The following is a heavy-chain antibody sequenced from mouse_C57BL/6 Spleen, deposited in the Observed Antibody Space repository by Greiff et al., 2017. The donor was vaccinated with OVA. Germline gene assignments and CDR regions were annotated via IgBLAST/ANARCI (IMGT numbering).Heavy chain of an antibody. V-gene: IGHV5-6*02. J-gene: IGHJ2*01. D-gene: IGHD2-3*01. CDR3: ARQGSMRNYFDY. CDR2: ISSGGSYT. CDR1: GFTFSSYG. Sequence: DVMLVESGGDLVKPGGSLKLSCAASGFTFSSYGMSWVRQTPDKRLEWVATISSGGSYTYYPDSVKGRFTISRDNAKNTLYLQMSSLKSEDTAMYYCARQGSMRNYFDYWGQGTTLTVSS.